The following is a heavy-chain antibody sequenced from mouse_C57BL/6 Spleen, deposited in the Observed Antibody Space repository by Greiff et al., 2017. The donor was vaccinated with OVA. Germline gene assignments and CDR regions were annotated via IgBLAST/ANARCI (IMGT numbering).Heavy chain of an antibody. V-gene: IGHV1-69*01. Sequence: QVQLQQPGAELVMPGASVKLSCKASGYTFTSYWMHWVKQRPGQGLEWIGEIAPSDSYTNYNQKFKGKSTLTVDKSSSTAYMQLSSLTSEDSAVYYCARKSTMVTSSHWYFDVWGTGTTVTVSS. CDR2: IAPSDSYT. CDR1: GYTFTSYW. CDR3: ARKSTMVTSSHWYFDV. D-gene: IGHD2-2*01. J-gene: IGHJ1*03.